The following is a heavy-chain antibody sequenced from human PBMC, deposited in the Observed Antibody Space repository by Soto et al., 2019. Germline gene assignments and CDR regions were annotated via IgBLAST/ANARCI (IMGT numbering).Heavy chain of an antibody. V-gene: IGHV5-51*01. CDR2: IYPGDSDT. J-gene: IGHJ4*02. CDR3: ARPSSRVDYDNRGSAFDY. D-gene: IGHD3-22*01. CDR1: GSSFTNYW. Sequence: GESLKISCKGSGSSFTNYWIGWVRQMPGKGLEWMGIIYPGDSDTRYSPSFQGKVTISADKSTNTAYLQWSSLKASDTAMYYCARPSSRVDYDNRGSAFDYWGQGALVTVSS.